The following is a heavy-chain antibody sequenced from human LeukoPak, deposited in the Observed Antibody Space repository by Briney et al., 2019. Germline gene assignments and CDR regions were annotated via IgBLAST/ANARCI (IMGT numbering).Heavy chain of an antibody. J-gene: IGHJ4*02. CDR3: ARAPLQYCSGGSCQSPPDY. D-gene: IGHD2-15*01. V-gene: IGHV5-51*01. Sequence: GAALKISCKGSGHSFTSYWIGWVRQMPGKGLEGMGIIYRGDSDTRYSPSFQAQVTISAAKSISTAYLQWSSLKASDTAMYYCARAPLQYCSGGSCQSPPDYWGQGTLVTVSS. CDR2: IYRGDSDT. CDR1: GHSFTSYW.